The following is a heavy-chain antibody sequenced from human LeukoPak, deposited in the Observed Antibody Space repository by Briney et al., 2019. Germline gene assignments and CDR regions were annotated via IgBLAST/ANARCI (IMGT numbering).Heavy chain of an antibody. Sequence: GGSLRLSCAASGFTFSNYGMNWVRQAPGKGLEWVGRIKSKNDGGTTDYAAPVKGRFAISRDDSKNTVYLQMNSLKTEDTAVYYCTTAGGTGVYYYYYGMDVWGQGTTVTVSS. D-gene: IGHD2-8*02. V-gene: IGHV3-15*01. CDR2: IKSKNDGGTT. CDR1: GFTFSNYG. J-gene: IGHJ6*02. CDR3: TTAGGTGVYYYYYGMDV.